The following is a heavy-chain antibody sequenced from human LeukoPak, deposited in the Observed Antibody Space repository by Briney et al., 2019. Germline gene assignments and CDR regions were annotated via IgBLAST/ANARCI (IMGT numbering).Heavy chain of an antibody. J-gene: IGHJ4*02. Sequence: ASVKVSCKASGYTFTSYGISWVRQAPGQGLEWMGWISAYNGNTNYAQKFQGRVTMTEDTSTDTAYMELSSLRSEDTAVYYCATGPGSWGDYWGQGTLVTVSS. CDR3: ATGPGSWGDY. CDR1: GYTFTSYG. CDR2: ISAYNGNT. V-gene: IGHV1-18*01. D-gene: IGHD6-13*01.